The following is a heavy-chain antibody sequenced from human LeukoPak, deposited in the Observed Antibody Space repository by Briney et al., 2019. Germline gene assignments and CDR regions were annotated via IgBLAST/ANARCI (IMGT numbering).Heavy chain of an antibody. CDR1: GDSVSSSNYY. Sequence: SETLSLTCTVFGDSVSSSNYYWAWFRQPPGKGLDWIGSLYYDGRTYYSPSLESRVTVSVDTSKNQFALKLTSVTAADTAVYYCARGGYSYGPGPRQPWGQGTLVTVSS. CDR2: LYYDGRT. D-gene: IGHD5-18*01. CDR3: ARGGYSYGPGPRQP. J-gene: IGHJ4*02. V-gene: IGHV4-39*01.